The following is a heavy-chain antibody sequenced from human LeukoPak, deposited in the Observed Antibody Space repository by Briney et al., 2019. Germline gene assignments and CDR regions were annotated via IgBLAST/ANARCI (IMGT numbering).Heavy chain of an antibody. J-gene: IGHJ4*02. CDR3: ARSRGGYNAAYDY. CDR2: IIPILGIA. D-gene: IGHD5-24*01. Sequence: SVKVSCKASRGTFSSYAISWVRQAPGQGLEWMGRIIPILGIANYAQKFQGRVTITADKSTSTAYMELSSLRSEDTAVYYCARSRGGYNAAYDYWGQGTLVTVSS. CDR1: RGTFSSYA. V-gene: IGHV1-69*04.